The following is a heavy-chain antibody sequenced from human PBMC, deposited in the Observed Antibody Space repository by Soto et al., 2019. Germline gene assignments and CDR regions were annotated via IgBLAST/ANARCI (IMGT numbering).Heavy chain of an antibody. D-gene: IGHD3-16*01. Sequence: QVQLVQSGAEVKKPGASVKVSCKASGYTFTSYAMHWVRQAPGQRLEWMGWINAGNGNTKYSQKFQGRVTITRDTSASTGYMGLGRLRFEGTAVYYWARDPQTGLRGQGTLGTVSS. CDR1: GYTFTSYA. CDR3: ARDPQTGL. CDR2: INAGNGNT. V-gene: IGHV1-3*01. J-gene: IGHJ1*01.